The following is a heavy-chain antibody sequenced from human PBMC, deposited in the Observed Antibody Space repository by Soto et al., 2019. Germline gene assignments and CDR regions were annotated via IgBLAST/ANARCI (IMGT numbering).Heavy chain of an antibody. D-gene: IGHD1-26*01. Sequence: SETLSLTCTVSGGSISSYYWSWIRQPPGKGLEWIGYIYYSGSTNYNPSLKSRVTISVDTSKNQFSLKLSSVTAADTAVYYCARGVGATSYDYYYGMDVWGQGTTVTVSS. CDR2: IYYSGST. J-gene: IGHJ6*02. CDR1: GGSISSYY. V-gene: IGHV4-59*01. CDR3: ARGVGATSYDYYYGMDV.